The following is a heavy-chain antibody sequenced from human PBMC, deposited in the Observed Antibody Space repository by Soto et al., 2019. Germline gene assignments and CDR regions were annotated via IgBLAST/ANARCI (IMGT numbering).Heavy chain of an antibody. D-gene: IGHD3-9*01. V-gene: IGHV3-21*01. CDR3: ARHETRLTGDGFDI. J-gene: IGHJ3*02. Sequence: EVQLLESGGGLVNPGGSLRLSCATSGFTFSSYSMDWVRQAPGEGLEWVSSINPTSRYVFYADSVRGRFTISRDYAENSLHLQMNGLRGEDTAVYYCARHETRLTGDGFDIWGRGTLVTVSS. CDR1: GFTFSSYS. CDR2: INPTSRYV.